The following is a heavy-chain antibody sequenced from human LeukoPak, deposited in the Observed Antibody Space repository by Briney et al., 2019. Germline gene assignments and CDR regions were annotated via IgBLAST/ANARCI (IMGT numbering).Heavy chain of an antibody. J-gene: IGHJ4*02. V-gene: IGHV1-2*02. Sequence: ASVKVSCKASGYTFTGYYMHWVRQAPGQGLEWMGWINPNSGGTKYAQKFQGRVTMTRDTSISTAYMELSRLRSDDTAVYYCAREERNYYDSSGYLDYWGQGTLVTVSS. CDR3: AREERNYYDSSGYLDY. D-gene: IGHD3-22*01. CDR2: INPNSGGT. CDR1: GYTFTGYY.